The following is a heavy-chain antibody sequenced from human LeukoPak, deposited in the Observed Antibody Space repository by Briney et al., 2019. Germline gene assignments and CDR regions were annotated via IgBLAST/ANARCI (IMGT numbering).Heavy chain of an antibody. D-gene: IGHD2-15*01. CDR3: AGTCFQYYYYYYMDV. CDR1: GGSISSHY. CDR2: IYYSGST. V-gene: IGHV4-59*11. J-gene: IGHJ6*03. Sequence: PSETLSLTCTVSGGSISSHYWSWIRQPPGKGLEWIGYIYYSGSTNYNPSLKSRVTISVDTSKNQFSLKLSSVTAADTAVYYCAGTCFQYYYYYYMDVWGKGTTVTVSS.